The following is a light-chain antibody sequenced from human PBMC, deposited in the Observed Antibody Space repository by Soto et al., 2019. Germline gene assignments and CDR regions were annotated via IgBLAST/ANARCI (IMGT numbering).Light chain of an antibody. CDR2: LEGSGSY. J-gene: IGLJ3*02. V-gene: IGLV4-60*02. Sequence: QSVLTQSSSASASLGSSVKLTCTLSSGHSSYIIAWHQQQPGKAPRYLMKLEGSGSYNQGSGVPDRFSGSSSGADRYLTISNLHFEDEADYYCESWDSNTHTVFGGGTKLTVL. CDR3: ESWDSNTHTV. CDR1: SGHSSYI.